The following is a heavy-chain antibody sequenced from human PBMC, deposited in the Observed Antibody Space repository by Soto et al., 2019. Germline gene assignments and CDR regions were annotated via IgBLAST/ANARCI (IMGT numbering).Heavy chain of an antibody. J-gene: IGHJ6*02. CDR3: ARESYYNRRYVYAYGTEL. CDR1: GDSVATNRAA. V-gene: IGHV6-1*01. D-gene: IGHD3-10*01. Sequence: SHTLSLTCAISGDSVATNRAAWNWIRLSPSRGLEWLGRTYFRSKWYSEYEVSVKSRITIMADASKNQFSLQLNSVTPEDTAVYFCARESYYNRRYVYAYGTELWGDVPTATVS. CDR2: TYFRSKWYS.